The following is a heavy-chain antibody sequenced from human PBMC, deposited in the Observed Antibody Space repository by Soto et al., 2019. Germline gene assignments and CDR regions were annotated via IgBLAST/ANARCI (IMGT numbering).Heavy chain of an antibody. CDR2: ISGSGGST. D-gene: IGHD3-22*01. J-gene: IGHJ5*02. Sequence: PGGSLRLSCAASGFTFSSYAMSWVRQAPGKGLEWVSAISGSGGSTYYADSVKGRFTISRDNSKNTLYLQMNSLRAEDTAVYYCAKDRYDSSGYYPSEYNWFDPWGQGTLVTVPS. CDR1: GFTFSSYA. CDR3: AKDRYDSSGYYPSEYNWFDP. V-gene: IGHV3-23*01.